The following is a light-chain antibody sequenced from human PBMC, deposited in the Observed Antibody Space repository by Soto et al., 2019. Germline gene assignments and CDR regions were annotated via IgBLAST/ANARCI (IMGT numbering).Light chain of an antibody. CDR3: SSYTSTATRV. Sequence: QSALTQPASVSGSPGQSITISCTGTSSDVGSYNYVSWYQQHPGKAPKLMIYEVSNRPSGVSDRFSGSKAGNTASLTISGLQDEDEADYYCSSYTSTATRVFGGGTQLTVL. CDR2: EVS. V-gene: IGLV2-14*01. CDR1: SSDVGSYNY. J-gene: IGLJ3*02.